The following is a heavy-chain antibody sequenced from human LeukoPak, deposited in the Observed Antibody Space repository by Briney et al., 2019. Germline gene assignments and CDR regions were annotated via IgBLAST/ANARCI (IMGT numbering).Heavy chain of an antibody. J-gene: IGHJ6*03. V-gene: IGHV3-30*02. D-gene: IGHD3-10*01. CDR2: IRYDGSNK. CDR1: GFTFSSYG. Sequence: GGSLRLSCAASGFTFSSYGMQWVRQAPDKGLEWVAFIRYDGSNKYYADSVKGRFTISRDNSKNTLYLQMNSLRAEDTAVFYCARFGEFSSRYMDVWGKGTTVTVSS. CDR3: ARFGEFSSRYMDV.